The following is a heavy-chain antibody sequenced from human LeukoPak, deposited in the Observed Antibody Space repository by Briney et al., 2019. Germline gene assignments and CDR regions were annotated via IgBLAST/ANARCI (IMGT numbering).Heavy chain of an antibody. CDR1: GFTFSSYA. J-gene: IGHJ4*02. Sequence: PGGSLRLSCAASGFTFSSYAMSWVRQAPGKGLEWVSSITGSGGNTFYADSVKGRFTISRDNSENMLYLQMNSLRAEDTAIYYCAKHNSPNWYDYWGQGTLVTVSS. CDR2: ITGSGGNT. V-gene: IGHV3-23*01. CDR3: AKHNSPNWYDY. D-gene: IGHD1-1*01.